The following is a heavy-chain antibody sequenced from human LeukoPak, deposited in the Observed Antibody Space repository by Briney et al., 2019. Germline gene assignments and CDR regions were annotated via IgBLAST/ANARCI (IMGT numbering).Heavy chain of an antibody. J-gene: IGHJ4*02. V-gene: IGHV3-21*01. D-gene: IGHD3-22*01. Sequence: GGSLRLSCAASGFNFSNYGMTWVRQAPGKGLEWVSSISNSRSYIYYVDSVKGRVTISRDNAKNSLYLQMNSLRAEDTAVYYCARDVLYDSSGYYSDYWGQGTLVTVSS. CDR3: ARDVLYDSSGYYSDY. CDR2: ISNSRSYI. CDR1: GFNFSNYG.